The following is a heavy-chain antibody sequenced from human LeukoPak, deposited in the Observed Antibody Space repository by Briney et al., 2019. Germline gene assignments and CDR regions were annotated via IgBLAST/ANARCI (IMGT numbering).Heavy chain of an antibody. V-gene: IGHV4-39*01. J-gene: IGHJ6*02. CDR2: IYYSGST. CDR1: GGSISSSSYY. Sequence: SETLSLTCTVSGGSISSSSYYWGWIRQPPGKGLEWIGSIYYSGSTYYNPSLKSRVTIPVDTSKDQFSLKLSSVTAADTAVYYCARGQAHPYYYYYYGMDVWGQGTTVTVSS. CDR3: ARGQAHPYYYYYYGMDV.